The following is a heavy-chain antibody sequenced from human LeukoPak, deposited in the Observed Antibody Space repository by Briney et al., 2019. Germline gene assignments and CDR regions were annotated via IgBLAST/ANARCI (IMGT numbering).Heavy chain of an antibody. D-gene: IGHD6-25*01. CDR3: ARGFLRLGYYYYYMGV. CDR2: MYSSGST. Sequence: PSETLSLTCTVSGGSIRSNYWSWIRQPPGKGLEWVGYMYSSGSTNYNPSLKGRVTMSVDTSRNQFSLTLRSVTAADTAVYYCARGFLRLGYYYYYMGVWGEGTTVTVSS. CDR1: GGSIRSNY. V-gene: IGHV4-4*09. J-gene: IGHJ6*03.